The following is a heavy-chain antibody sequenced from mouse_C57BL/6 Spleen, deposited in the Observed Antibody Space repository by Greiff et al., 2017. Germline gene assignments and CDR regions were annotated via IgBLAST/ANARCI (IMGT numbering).Heavy chain of an antibody. J-gene: IGHJ4*01. CDR1: GFNFNDYC. Sequence: VHVQQSGAELVKPGASVKLSCTASGFNFNDYCMHWVKQRPGQGLEWIGRIDPEDGDTKYAPKFQGKATITADTSSNTAYLQLSSLTSEDTAVYYCASGSDYYAMDYWGQGTSVTVSS. CDR3: ASGSDYYAMDY. V-gene: IGHV14-2*01. CDR2: IDPEDGDT.